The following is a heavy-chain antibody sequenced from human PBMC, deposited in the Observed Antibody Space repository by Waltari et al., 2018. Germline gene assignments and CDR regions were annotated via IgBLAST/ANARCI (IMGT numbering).Heavy chain of an antibody. D-gene: IGHD6-6*01. CDR3: ARDLLAAPIYYGMDV. CDR2: IYTSGST. Sequence: QVQLQESGPGLVKPSETLSLTCTVSGGSISRYYWSWIRQPAGKGLEWIGRIYTSGSTNYNPSLKSRVTMSVDTSKNQFSLKLSSVTAADTAVYYCARDLLAAPIYYGMDVWGQGTTVTVSS. V-gene: IGHV4-4*07. J-gene: IGHJ6*02. CDR1: GGSISRYY.